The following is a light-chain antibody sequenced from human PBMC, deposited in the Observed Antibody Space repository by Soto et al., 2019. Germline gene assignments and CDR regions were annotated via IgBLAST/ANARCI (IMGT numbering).Light chain of an antibody. CDR2: DVS. CDR3: SSYTSSSLYV. V-gene: IGLV2-14*01. CDR1: SSDVGGYNY. Sequence: SALTQPASVSWSPGQSITISCTGTSSDVGGYNYVSWYQQHPGKAPKLMIYDVSNRPSGVSNRFSGSKSGNTASLTISGLQAEDEADYYCSSYTSSSLYVFGTGTKVTVL. J-gene: IGLJ1*01.